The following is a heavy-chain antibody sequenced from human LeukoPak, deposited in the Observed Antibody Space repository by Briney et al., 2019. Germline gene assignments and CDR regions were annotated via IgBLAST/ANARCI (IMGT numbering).Heavy chain of an antibody. J-gene: IGHJ4*02. Sequence: KRGESLKISCDGSGYSFTSYWIGLVRQMPGKGLELMGIIYPGDSDTRYSPSFQGQVTISADKSIRTAYLQWSSLKASDTAMYYCARLKYGTNSGYFDYWGQGTLVTVSS. CDR2: IYPGDSDT. CDR3: ARLKYGTNSGYFDY. D-gene: IGHD1-1*01. CDR1: GYSFTSYW. V-gene: IGHV5-51*01.